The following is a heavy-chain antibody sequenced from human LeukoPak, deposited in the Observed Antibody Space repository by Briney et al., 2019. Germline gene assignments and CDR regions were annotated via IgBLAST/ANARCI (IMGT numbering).Heavy chain of an antibody. CDR3: ARDGGIAVAGDSFDI. CDR2: ISSSGSSI. J-gene: IGHJ3*02. Sequence: GGSLRLSCAASGFTLSSYEMNWVRQAPGKGLEWVSYISSSGSSIYYADSVKGRLTISRDNAKNSLYLQMNSLRAEDTAVYYCARDGGIAVAGDSFDIWGQGTMVTVSS. D-gene: IGHD6-19*01. V-gene: IGHV3-48*03. CDR1: GFTLSSYE.